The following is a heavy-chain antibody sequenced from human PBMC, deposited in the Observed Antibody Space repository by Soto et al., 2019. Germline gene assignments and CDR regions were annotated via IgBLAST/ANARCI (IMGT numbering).Heavy chain of an antibody. Sequence: QVQLVESGGGVVQPGRSLRLSCAASGFTFSSYGMHWVRQAPGKGLEWVAVISYDGSNKYYADSVKGRFTISRDNSKNTLYLQMNSLRAEDTAVYYCAKEMATENVPGGWGQGTLVTVSS. J-gene: IGHJ4*02. D-gene: IGHD2-8*02. V-gene: IGHV3-30*18. CDR1: GFTFSSYG. CDR2: ISYDGSNK. CDR3: AKEMATENVPGG.